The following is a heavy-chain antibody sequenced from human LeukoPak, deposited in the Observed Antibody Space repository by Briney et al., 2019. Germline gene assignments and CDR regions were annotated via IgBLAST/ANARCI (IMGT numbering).Heavy chain of an antibody. CDR1: GGTFSSYA. D-gene: IGHD3-10*01. V-gene: IGHV1-69*13. CDR2: IIPIFGTA. J-gene: IGHJ4*02. CDR3: ARANRFGFGELYGFDY. Sequence: SVKVSCKASGGTFSSYAISWVRQAPGQGLEWTGGIIPIFGTANYAQKFQGRVTITADESTSTAYMELSSLRSEDTAVYYCARANRFGFGELYGFDYWGQGTLVTVSS.